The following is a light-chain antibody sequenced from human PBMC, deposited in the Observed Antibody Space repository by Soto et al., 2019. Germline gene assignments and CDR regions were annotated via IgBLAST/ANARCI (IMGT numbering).Light chain of an antibody. CDR1: QGISNY. CDR3: HKYNSAPPFT. CDR2: AAS. Sequence: DIQMTQSPSSLSASVGDRVTITCRASQGISNYLAWYQQKPGKVPKLLIYAASTLQSGVPSRFSGSGSGTDFTLTSSSLQPEDVATYYCHKYNSAPPFTFGPGTKVDIK. J-gene: IGKJ3*01. V-gene: IGKV1-27*01.